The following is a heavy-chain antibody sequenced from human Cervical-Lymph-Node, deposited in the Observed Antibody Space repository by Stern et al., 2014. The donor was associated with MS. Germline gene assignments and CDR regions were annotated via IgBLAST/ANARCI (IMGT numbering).Heavy chain of an antibody. Sequence: QVQLVQSGAEVKSPGASVKVSCRAPGQGPEWMGWMNPNSGNTGYAQQFRGRVTMTSDTSTTTAYMELSCLRSEDTAVYYCARAVRYQLLSEYWGQGTLVTVSS. CDR3: ARAVRYQLLSEY. CDR2: MNPNSGNT. J-gene: IGHJ4*02. V-gene: IGHV1-8*01. D-gene: IGHD1-7*01.